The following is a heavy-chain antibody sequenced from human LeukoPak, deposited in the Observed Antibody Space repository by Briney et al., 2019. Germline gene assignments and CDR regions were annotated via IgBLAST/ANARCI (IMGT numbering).Heavy chain of an antibody. CDR2: ISSSSSYI. Sequence: GGSLRLSCAASGFTFSSYSMNWVRQAPGKGLEWVSSISSSSSYIYYADSVRGRLTISRDNAKNSLYLQMNSLRAEDTAVYYCARDCSSTSCSLDYWGQGTLVTVSS. CDR3: ARDCSSTSCSLDY. CDR1: GFTFSSYS. D-gene: IGHD2-2*01. J-gene: IGHJ4*02. V-gene: IGHV3-21*01.